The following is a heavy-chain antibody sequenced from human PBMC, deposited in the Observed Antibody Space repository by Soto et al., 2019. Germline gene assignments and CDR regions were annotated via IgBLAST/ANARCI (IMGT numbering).Heavy chain of an antibody. CDR2: IYYSGST. Sequence: PSETLSLTCTVSGGSISSYYLSWIRRPPGKGLEWIGYIYYSGSTNYNPSLKSRVTISVDTSKNQFSLKLSSVTAADTAVYYCARTSWGIAARPPSLDYMDVWGKGTTVTVSS. V-gene: IGHV4-59*08. D-gene: IGHD6-6*01. CDR1: GGSISSYY. J-gene: IGHJ6*03. CDR3: ARTSWGIAARPPSLDYMDV.